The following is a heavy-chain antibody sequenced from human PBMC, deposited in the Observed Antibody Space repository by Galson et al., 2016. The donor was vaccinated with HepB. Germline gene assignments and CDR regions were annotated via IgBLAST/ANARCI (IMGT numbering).Heavy chain of an antibody. CDR1: RFTFSNFW. CDR2: IDRDGSET. CDR3: TTYRGPTWTFFDY. Sequence: SLRLSCAASRFTFSNFWMVWVRQAPGKGLEWVANIDRDGSETNYVDSVKGRFTISRDNAKSPLYLQMNNLRAEDTATYYCTTYRGPTWTFFDYWGQGTLVTVSS. J-gene: IGHJ4*02. D-gene: IGHD3/OR15-3a*01. V-gene: IGHV3-7*01.